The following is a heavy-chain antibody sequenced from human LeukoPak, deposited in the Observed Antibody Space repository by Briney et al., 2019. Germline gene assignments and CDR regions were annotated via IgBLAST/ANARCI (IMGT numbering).Heavy chain of an antibody. J-gene: IGHJ5*02. CDR1: GGSFSGYY. Sequence: SETLSLTCAVYGGSFSGYYWSWIRQPPGKGLEWIGEINHSGSTNYNPSPKSRVTISVDTSKNQFSLKLSSVTAADTAVYYCARDIGEGEWLSPKGNWFDPWGQGTLVTVSS. CDR2: INHSGST. CDR3: ARDIGEGEWLSPKGNWFDP. V-gene: IGHV4-34*01. D-gene: IGHD3-3*01.